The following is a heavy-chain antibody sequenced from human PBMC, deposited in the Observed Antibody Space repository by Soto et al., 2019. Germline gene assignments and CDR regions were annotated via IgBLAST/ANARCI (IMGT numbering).Heavy chain of an antibody. CDR1: GFTFSSYS. V-gene: IGHV3-48*01. CDR2: ISSKSKTI. Sequence: EVQLVESGGALVQPGGSLRLSCAASGFTFSSYSMNWVRQAPGKGLEWLSYISSKSKTIFYADSVKGRFIISRDNARDSLYLQMSSLRAEDTAVYYCAREDILGARSFDYWGQGTLVTVSS. D-gene: IGHD5-12*01. CDR3: AREDILGARSFDY. J-gene: IGHJ4*02.